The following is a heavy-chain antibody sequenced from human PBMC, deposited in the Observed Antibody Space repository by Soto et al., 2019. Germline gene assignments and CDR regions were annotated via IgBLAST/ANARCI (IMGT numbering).Heavy chain of an antibody. J-gene: IGHJ5*02. CDR3: ARDSPDILTGYWS. CDR1: GGTFSSYA. D-gene: IGHD3-9*01. V-gene: IGHV1-69*13. Sequence: GSSVKVSCKASGGTFSSYAISWVRQAPGQGLEWMGGIIPIFGTANYAQKFQGRVTITADESTSTAYMELSSPRSEDTAVYYCARDSPDILTGYWSWGQGTLVTVSA. CDR2: IIPIFGTA.